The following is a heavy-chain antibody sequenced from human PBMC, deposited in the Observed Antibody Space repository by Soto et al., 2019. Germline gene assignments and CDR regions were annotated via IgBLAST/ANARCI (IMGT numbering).Heavy chain of an antibody. CDR2: IYYSGST. CDR1: GGSISSGDYY. Sequence: QVQLQESGPGLVKPSQTLSLTCTVSGGSISSGDYYWSWIRQPPGKGLEWIGYIYYSGSTYYNPSLKSRVTIAVDTFKNQFSLKLSSVTAADTAVYYCAGGTDSSGYSDYWGQGTLVTVSS. CDR3: AGGTDSSGYSDY. V-gene: IGHV4-30-4*01. D-gene: IGHD3-22*01. J-gene: IGHJ4*02.